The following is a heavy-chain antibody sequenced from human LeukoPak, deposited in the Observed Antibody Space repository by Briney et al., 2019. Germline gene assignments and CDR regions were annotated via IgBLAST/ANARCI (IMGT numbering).Heavy chain of an antibody. J-gene: IGHJ4*02. V-gene: IGHV4-59*01. CDR1: GGSISSYY. CDR2: IYYSGST. CDR3: ARVLTPSYDSSGYYFFDY. D-gene: IGHD3-22*01. Sequence: PSETLSLTCTVSGGSISSYYWSWIRQPPGKGLEWIGYIYYSGSTNYNPSLKSRVTISVDTSKNQFSLKLSSVTAADTAVYYCARVLTPSYDSSGYYFFDYWGQGTLVTVSS.